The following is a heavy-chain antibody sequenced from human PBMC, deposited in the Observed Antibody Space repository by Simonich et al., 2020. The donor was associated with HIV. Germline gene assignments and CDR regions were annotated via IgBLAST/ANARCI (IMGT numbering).Heavy chain of an antibody. V-gene: IGHV4-34*01. Sequence: QVQLQQWGAGLLKPSETLSFTCAVYGGSFSGYYLSWIRQPPGKGLGWIGEINHIGSTNYNPSLKSRVTVSVDTSKNQFALKLSSVTAADTALDYCARGDYYNIFTAYAFDIWGQGTMVTVSS. CDR3: ARGDYYNIFTAYAFDI. CDR1: GGSFSGYY. J-gene: IGHJ3*02. D-gene: IGHD3-9*01. CDR2: INHIGST.